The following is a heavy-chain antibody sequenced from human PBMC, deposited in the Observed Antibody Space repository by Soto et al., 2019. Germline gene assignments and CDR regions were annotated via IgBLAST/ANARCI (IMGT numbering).Heavy chain of an antibody. Sequence: GASVKFSCKASGYTFTSYYMHWVRQAPGQGIEWMGIINPSGGSTSYAQKFQGRVTMTRDTSTSTVYMELSSLRSEDTAVYYCARDFVVVVAAVYYYYGMDVLGQGTTVTVSS. CDR2: INPSGGST. V-gene: IGHV1-46*01. J-gene: IGHJ6*02. CDR1: GYTFTSYY. D-gene: IGHD2-15*01. CDR3: ARDFVVVVAAVYYYYGMDV.